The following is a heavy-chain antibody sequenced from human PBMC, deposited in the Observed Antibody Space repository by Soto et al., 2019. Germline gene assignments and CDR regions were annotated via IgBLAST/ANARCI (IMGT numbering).Heavy chain of an antibody. CDR2: IYYSGST. CDR3: ARGRYDILTGYYYFDY. V-gene: IGHV4-39*07. D-gene: IGHD3-9*01. Sequence: SETLSLTCTVSGGSISSSSYYWGWIRQPPGKGLEWIGCIYYSGSTFYNPSLKIRVTISVDTSKNQFSLKLSSVTAADTAVYYCARGRYDILTGYYYFDYWGQGTLVTVSS. J-gene: IGHJ4*02. CDR1: GGSISSSSYY.